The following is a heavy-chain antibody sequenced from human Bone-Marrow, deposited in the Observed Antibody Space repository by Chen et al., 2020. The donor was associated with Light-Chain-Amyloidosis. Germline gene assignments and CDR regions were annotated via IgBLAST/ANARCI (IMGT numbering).Heavy chain of an antibody. D-gene: IGHD2-21*01. CDR1: GASISSSGDY. V-gene: IGHV4-39*07. J-gene: IGHJ3*01. CDR2: IFRGDIT. CDR3: ARGPSEVEWGVVKSAFAFDF. Sequence: QLQLQESGPGLGEPSQTLSLTCTVSGASISSSGDYWGWMRQAPGKGLEWIGSIFRGDITYYTSSLKSRVTLSVDTSNNHISLRLRSVTAGDTAIYYCARGPSEVEWGVVKSAFAFDFWGQGTMVTVSS.